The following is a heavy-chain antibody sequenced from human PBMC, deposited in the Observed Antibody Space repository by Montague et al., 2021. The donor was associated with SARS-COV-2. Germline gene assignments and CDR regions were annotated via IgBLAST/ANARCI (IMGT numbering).Heavy chain of an antibody. CDR1: GGSFSGYY. J-gene: IGHJ6*02. D-gene: IGHD2-15*01. CDR2: INHNGST. Sequence: SETLSLTCAVYGGSFSGYYWSWIRQPPGKGLEWIGEINHNGSTNYNPSLKSRVTISVDTSKNQFSLKLSSVTAADTAAYYCAGGRGCSGGSCYSDREAYYYYGMDFWGQGTPVTVSS. CDR3: AGGRGCSGGSCYSDREAYYYYGMDF. V-gene: IGHV4-34*01.